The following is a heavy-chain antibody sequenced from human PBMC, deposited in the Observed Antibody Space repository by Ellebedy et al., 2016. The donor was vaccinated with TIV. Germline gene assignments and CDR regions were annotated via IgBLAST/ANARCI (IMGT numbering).Heavy chain of an antibody. D-gene: IGHD6-6*01. CDR2: ISHDGNVK. Sequence: GESLKISXGASGFTFSNYGMHWVRQAPGKGLEWVAIISHDGNVKNYADSVKGRFTISRDEFKNTLYLQMNSLRPEDTAIYYCARGIGARPPDFWGQGTLVTVSS. V-gene: IGHV3-30*03. J-gene: IGHJ4*02. CDR3: ARGIGARPPDF. CDR1: GFTFSNYG.